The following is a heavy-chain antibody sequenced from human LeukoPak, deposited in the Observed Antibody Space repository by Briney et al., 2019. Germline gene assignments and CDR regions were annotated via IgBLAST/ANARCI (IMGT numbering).Heavy chain of an antibody. Sequence: SETLSLTCAVYGGSFSGYYWSWIRQPPGKGLEWIGEINHSGSTNYNPSLKSRVTISIDTSKNRFSLKLSSVIAADTAVYYCARGVIAARSMGTYYYMDVWGKGTTVTVSS. CDR1: GGSFSGYY. J-gene: IGHJ6*03. CDR2: INHSGST. D-gene: IGHD6-6*01. CDR3: ARGVIAARSMGTYYYMDV. V-gene: IGHV4-34*01.